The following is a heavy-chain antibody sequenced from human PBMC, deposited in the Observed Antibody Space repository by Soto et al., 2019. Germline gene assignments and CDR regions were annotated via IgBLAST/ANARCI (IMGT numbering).Heavy chain of an antibody. D-gene: IGHD6-19*01. CDR3: ARGTAGYGSFDWFDP. CDR2: ISPYNGNT. J-gene: IGHJ5*02. Sequence: QVQLVQSGAEVKKPGASVKVSCKASGYTFISYGIYWVRQAPGQGLEWMGWISPYNGNTKYAQKMQGRVTVTTDTSTSTAYMELRSLRSDDTAVYYCARGTAGYGSFDWFDPWGQGTLVTVSS. V-gene: IGHV1-18*01. CDR1: GYTFISYG.